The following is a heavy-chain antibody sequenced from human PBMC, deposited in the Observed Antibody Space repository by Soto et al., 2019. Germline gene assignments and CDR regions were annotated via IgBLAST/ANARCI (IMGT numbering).Heavy chain of an antibody. Sequence: SETLSLTCTVSGGSISSYYWIWIRQPPGKGLEWIGYIYYSGSTNYNPSLKSRVTISVDTSKNQFSLKLSSVTAADTAVYYCATRGGLDSAEYFQHWGQGTLVTVSS. V-gene: IGHV4-59*08. J-gene: IGHJ1*01. D-gene: IGHD3-16*01. CDR3: ATRGGLDSAEYFQH. CDR2: IYYSGST. CDR1: GGSISSYY.